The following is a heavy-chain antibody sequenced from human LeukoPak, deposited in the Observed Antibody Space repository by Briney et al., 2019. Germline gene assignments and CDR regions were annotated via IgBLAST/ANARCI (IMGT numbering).Heavy chain of an antibody. Sequence: PGGSLRLSCAASGFTFSSYAMHWVRQAPGKGLEWVAVISYDGSNKYYADSVKGRFTISRDNSKNTLYLQMNSLRAEDTAVYYCARGVLSFGGVIHRHAFDIWGQGTMVTVSS. V-gene: IGHV3-30*04. D-gene: IGHD3-16*02. CDR1: GFTFSSYA. J-gene: IGHJ3*02. CDR3: ARGVLSFGGVIHRHAFDI. CDR2: ISYDGSNK.